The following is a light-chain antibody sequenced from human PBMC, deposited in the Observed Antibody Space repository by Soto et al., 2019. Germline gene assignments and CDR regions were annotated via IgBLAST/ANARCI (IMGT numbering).Light chain of an antibody. Sequence: DIQMTQSPSSLSASVGDSVTITCRASQSISSYLNWYHQKPGKAPKLLIYAASSLQSGVPSRFSGSGSGTDFTLTISSLQPEDFATYYCQQSYSTPYTFGQGTKLEIK. J-gene: IGKJ2*01. V-gene: IGKV1-39*01. CDR1: QSISSY. CDR3: QQSYSTPYT. CDR2: AAS.